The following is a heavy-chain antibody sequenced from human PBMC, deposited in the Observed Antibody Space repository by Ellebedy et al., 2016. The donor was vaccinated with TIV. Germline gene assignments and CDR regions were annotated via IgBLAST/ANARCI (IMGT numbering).Heavy chain of an antibody. CDR2: INPNSGDT. CDR1: GYTFTGYY. J-gene: IGHJ4*02. V-gene: IGHV1-2*02. D-gene: IGHD3-22*01. CDR3: VRDLTNYGSSSY. Sequence: AASVKVSCKASGYTFTGYYIHWVRQAPGQGLEWVAWINPNSGDTAYAQNLQGRVTVTGDTSISTAYMELSRLISDDTAVYYCVRDLTNYGSSSYWGPGTLVTVSS.